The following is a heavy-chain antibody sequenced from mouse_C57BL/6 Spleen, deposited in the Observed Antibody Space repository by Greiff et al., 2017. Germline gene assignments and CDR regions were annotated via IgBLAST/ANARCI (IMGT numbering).Heavy chain of an antibody. D-gene: IGHD1-1*01. V-gene: IGHV14-4*01. Sequence: EVQLQQSGAELVRPGASVKLSCTASGFNIKDDSMHWVKQRPEQGLEWIGWIDPENGDTDYASKFQGKATITAETSSNTAYLLFSSRTSEDSAVYYCTYCYSSGYEYFDDWGTGTTVTVSA. CDR2: IDPENGDT. CDR3: TYCYSSGYEYFDD. CDR1: GFNIKDDS. J-gene: IGHJ1*03.